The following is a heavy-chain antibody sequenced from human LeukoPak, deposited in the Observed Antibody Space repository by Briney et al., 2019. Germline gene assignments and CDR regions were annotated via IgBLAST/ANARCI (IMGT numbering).Heavy chain of an antibody. J-gene: IGHJ3*02. CDR1: GGSISSYY. CDR3: AREPYYGSGSYGFRHDAFDI. CDR2: IYTSGST. D-gene: IGHD3-10*01. V-gene: IGHV4-4*07. Sequence: SETLSLTCTVSGGSISSYYWSWIRQPAGKGLEWIGRIYTSGSTNYNPSLKSRVTMSVDTSKNQFSLKLSSVTAADTAVYYCAREPYYGSGSYGFRHDAFDIWGQGTMVTVSS.